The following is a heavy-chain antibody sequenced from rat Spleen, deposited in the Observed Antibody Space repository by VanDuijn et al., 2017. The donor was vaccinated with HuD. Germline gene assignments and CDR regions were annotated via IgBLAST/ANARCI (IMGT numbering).Heavy chain of an antibody. CDR3: TSSYYGYTYFDY. CDR1: GFTFNDYW. V-gene: IGHV5-31*01. J-gene: IGHJ2*01. CDR2: ISNTGRNT. D-gene: IGHD1-7*01. Sequence: EVQLVESGGGLVQPGRSLTLSCVASGFTFNDYWMTWIRQSPGKGLEWIASISNTGRNTYYADSVRGRFTISRDTAKSTLYLQMDSLRSEDTASYYCTSSYYGYTYFDYWGQGVMVTVSS.